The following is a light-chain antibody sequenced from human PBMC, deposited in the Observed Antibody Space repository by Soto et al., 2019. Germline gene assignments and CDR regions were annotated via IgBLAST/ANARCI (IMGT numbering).Light chain of an antibody. CDR2: DVR. CDR1: SSDIGAYNY. Sequence: QSALTQPASVSGSPGQSITISCTGTSSDIGAYNYVSWFQQHPGKAPKLMIYDVRNRPSGVSNRFFGSKSGNTASLIISGLQAEDEADYYCCSYTTSSTYVFGTGTKLTVL. J-gene: IGLJ1*01. V-gene: IGLV2-14*01. CDR3: CSYTTSSTYV.